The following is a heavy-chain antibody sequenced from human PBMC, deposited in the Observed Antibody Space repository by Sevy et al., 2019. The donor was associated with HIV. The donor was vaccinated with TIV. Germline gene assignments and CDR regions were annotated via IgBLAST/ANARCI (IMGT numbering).Heavy chain of an antibody. CDR3: ARGKREEWLLYLDN. CDR2: IYPNGGDT. Sequence: ASVKVSCKTSGYTFAAYYIHWVRQAPGQGPEWLGWIYPNGGDTTYAQKFQGRVTVNMSTSSNTVYMELNRLRSDDTAVYYCARGKREEWLLYLDNWGQGTLVTVSS. CDR1: GYTFAAYY. V-gene: IGHV1-2*02. D-gene: IGHD3-3*01. J-gene: IGHJ4*02.